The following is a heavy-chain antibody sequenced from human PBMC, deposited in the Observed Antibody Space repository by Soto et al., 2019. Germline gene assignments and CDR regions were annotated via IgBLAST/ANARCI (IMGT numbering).Heavy chain of an antibody. V-gene: IGHV4-39*01. J-gene: IGHJ5*02. Sequence: SETLSLTCTVSGGSISSSSYYWGWIRQPPGKGLEWIGSIYYSGSTYYNPSLKSRVTISVDTSKNQFSLKLSSVTAADTAVYYCARLGYDFWNLNWFDPWGQGTLVTVSS. CDR3: ARLGYDFWNLNWFDP. D-gene: IGHD3-3*01. CDR2: IYYSGST. CDR1: GGSISSSSYY.